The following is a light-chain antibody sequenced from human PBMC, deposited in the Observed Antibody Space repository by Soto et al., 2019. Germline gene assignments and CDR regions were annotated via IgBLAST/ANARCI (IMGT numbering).Light chain of an antibody. CDR2: EVS. Sequence: QSVLTQPPSVSGTPGQRVTISCSGSSSNVGSNTVHWYQQVPGTAPKLMIYEVSKRPSGVPDRFSGSKSGNTASLTVSGLQAEDEADYYCSSYAGSNNFVVLGGGTKLTVL. CDR1: SSNVGSNT. V-gene: IGLV2-8*01. J-gene: IGLJ2*01. CDR3: SSYAGSNNFVV.